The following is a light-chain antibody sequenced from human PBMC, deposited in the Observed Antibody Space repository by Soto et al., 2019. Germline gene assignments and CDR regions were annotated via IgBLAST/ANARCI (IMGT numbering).Light chain of an antibody. CDR3: QQNYNAPPT. J-gene: IGKJ1*01. CDR1: QSVNNY. CDR2: AAS. V-gene: IGKV1-39*01. Sequence: DIQMTQSPSSLSASVGDRVIITCRASQSVNNYLSWYQHRPGEAPKLLIYAASSLQSGVPSRFSGSGSGTDFTLTISSLPPEDFVTYSCQQNYNAPPTFGQGTKVEVK.